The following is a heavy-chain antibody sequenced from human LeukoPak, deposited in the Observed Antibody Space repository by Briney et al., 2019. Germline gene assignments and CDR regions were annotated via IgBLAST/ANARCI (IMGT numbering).Heavy chain of an antibody. V-gene: IGHV5-51*01. Sequence: GESLKTSCKGSGYSFNTYWIGWVRQMPGKGLEWMGIIYPGDSDTRYSPSFQGQVTIPADNSITTAYLQWSSLKASDTAMYYCARPLFCYDSRWALDAFDIWGQGTMVTVSS. D-gene: IGHD3-22*01. CDR2: IYPGDSDT. CDR3: ARPLFCYDSRWALDAFDI. CDR1: GYSFNTYW. J-gene: IGHJ3*02.